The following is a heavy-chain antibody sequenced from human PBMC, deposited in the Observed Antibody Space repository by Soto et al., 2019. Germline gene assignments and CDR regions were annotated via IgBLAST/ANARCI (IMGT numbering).Heavy chain of an antibody. J-gene: IGHJ4*02. CDR2: IYYSGST. D-gene: IGHD2-2*01. V-gene: IGHV4-59*01. CDR1: GGSISSYY. Sequence: PSETLSLTCTVSGGSISSYYWSWIRQPPGKGLEWIGYIYYSGSTNYNPSLKSRVTISVDTSKNQFSLKLSSVTAADTAVYYCAGTRYCSSTSCYRYFDYWGQGTLVTVSS. CDR3: AGTRYCSSTSCYRYFDY.